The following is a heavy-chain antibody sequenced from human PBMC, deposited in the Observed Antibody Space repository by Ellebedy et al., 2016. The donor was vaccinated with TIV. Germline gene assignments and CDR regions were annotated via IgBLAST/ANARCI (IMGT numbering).Heavy chain of an antibody. CDR1: GFTFSNYA. Sequence: GESLKISXAASGFTFSNYAMTWVRQAPGKGLEWVSGIGDTAHNTYYADSVKGRFTIPRDNSGNTLYLQMNSLRAEDTAVYYCAKGVLFRLGAEDWGQGTLVTVSS. V-gene: IGHV3-23*01. D-gene: IGHD3-16*01. CDR3: AKGVLFRLGAED. CDR2: IGDTAHNT. J-gene: IGHJ4*02.